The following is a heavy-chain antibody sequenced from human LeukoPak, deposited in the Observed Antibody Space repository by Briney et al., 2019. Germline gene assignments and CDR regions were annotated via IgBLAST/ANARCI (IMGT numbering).Heavy chain of an antibody. J-gene: IGHJ4*02. CDR1: GFTFGDYA. Sequence: GRSLRLSCTASGFTFGDYAMSWVRQAPGKGREWVGFIRSKAYGGTTEYAASVKGRFTISRDDSKSIAYLQMNSLKTEDTAVYYCTSAVEMATISYWGQGTLVTVSS. CDR3: TSAVEMATISY. D-gene: IGHD5-24*01. V-gene: IGHV3-49*04. CDR2: IRSKAYGGTT.